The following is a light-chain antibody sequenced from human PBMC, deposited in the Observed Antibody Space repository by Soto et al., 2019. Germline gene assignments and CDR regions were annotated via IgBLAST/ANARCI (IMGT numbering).Light chain of an antibody. Sequence: QSVLTQPPSVSAAPGQKVTISCSGSSSNIGNNYVSWYQQLPGTAPKLLIYDNNKRPSGIPDRFSGSKSGTSATLGITGLQTGDEADYYCGTWDSSLSEGVFGGGTKLNVL. J-gene: IGLJ2*01. CDR2: DNN. CDR3: GTWDSSLSEGV. CDR1: SSNIGNNY. V-gene: IGLV1-51*01.